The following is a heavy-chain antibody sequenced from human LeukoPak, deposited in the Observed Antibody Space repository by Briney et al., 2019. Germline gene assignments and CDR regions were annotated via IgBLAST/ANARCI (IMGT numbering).Heavy chain of an antibody. CDR2: IYYSGST. J-gene: IGHJ4*02. CDR1: GGSISSSSYY. CDR3: ARGIGSRRERWLQPRGSDNFDY. Sequence: PSETLSLTCTVSGGSISSSSYYWGWIRQPPGKGLEWIGSIYYSGSTYYNPSLKSRVTISVDTSKNQFSLKLSSVTAADTAVYYCARGIGSRRERWLQPRGSDNFDYWGQGTLVTVSS. D-gene: IGHD5-24*01. V-gene: IGHV4-39*07.